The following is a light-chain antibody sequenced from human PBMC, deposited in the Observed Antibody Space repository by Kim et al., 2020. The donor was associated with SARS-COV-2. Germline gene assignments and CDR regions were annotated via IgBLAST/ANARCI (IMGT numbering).Light chain of an antibody. CDR2: AAY. V-gene: IGKV1-33*01. CDR1: QDMSNN. J-gene: IGKJ4*01. Sequence: ADVGERVTITRQASQDMSNNLNWYQQKPGKAPKLLNYAAYNLEKGVPSRFSGSGSGRDFTFTISSLQPEDIAKHYCQQYENLPLTFGGGTQVDI. CDR3: QQYENLPLT.